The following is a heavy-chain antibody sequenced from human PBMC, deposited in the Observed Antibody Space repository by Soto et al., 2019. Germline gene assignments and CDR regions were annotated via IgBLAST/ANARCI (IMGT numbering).Heavy chain of an antibody. Sequence: SETLSLTCTVSGGSISSYYWSWIRQPPGKGLEWIGYIYYSGSTNYNPSLKSRVTISVDTSKNQFSLKLSSVTAADTALYYCARVSVEMATIRDYASYGVDVWGQGNTVTVSS. D-gene: IGHD5-12*01. J-gene: IGHJ6*02. CDR2: IYYSGST. V-gene: IGHV4-59*01. CDR3: ARVSVEMATIRDYASYGVDV. CDR1: GGSISSYY.